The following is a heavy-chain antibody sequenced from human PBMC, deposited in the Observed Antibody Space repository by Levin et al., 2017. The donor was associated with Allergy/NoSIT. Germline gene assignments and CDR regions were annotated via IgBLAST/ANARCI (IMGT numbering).Heavy chain of an antibody. V-gene: IGHV4-34*01. D-gene: IGHD4-23*01. Sequence: SETLSLTCAVYGGSFSGYYWSWIRQPPGKGLEWIGEINHSGSTNYNPSLKSRVTISVDTSKNQFSLKLSSVTAADTAVYYCARGRTTVVTLRRGHWYFDRWGRGTLVTVSS. CDR3: ARGRTTVVTLRRGHWYFDR. CDR2: INHSGST. J-gene: IGHJ2*01. CDR1: GGSFSGYY.